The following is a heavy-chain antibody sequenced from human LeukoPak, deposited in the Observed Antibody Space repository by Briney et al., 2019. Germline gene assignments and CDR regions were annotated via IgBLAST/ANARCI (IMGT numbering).Heavy chain of an antibody. V-gene: IGHV1-69*10. CDR1: GGSLTAYG. CDR2: IIPMLGFA. CDR3: ARSDYSGSWHSPEDN. Sequence: AVTVSFTCAGGSLTAYGISWVRQGPGQGLGWVGGIIPMLGFANYAQRFQSRVTITADKATTTAYMELRTLRSDDTAVYYCARSDYSGSWHSPEDNWGQGTLVTASS. J-gene: IGHJ4*02. D-gene: IGHD6-13*01.